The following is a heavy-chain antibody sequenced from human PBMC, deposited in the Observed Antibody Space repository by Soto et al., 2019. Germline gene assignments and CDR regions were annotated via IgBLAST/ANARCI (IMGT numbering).Heavy chain of an antibody. D-gene: IGHD5-18*01. CDR3: TTSQASYGYFCGMDV. V-gene: IGHV3-15*07. CDR2: IKSKTDGGTT. CDR1: GFDFSNYW. J-gene: IGHJ6*02. Sequence: PGGSLRLSCGASGFDFSNYWMHWVRQAPGKGLEWVGRIKSKTDGGTTDYAAPVKGRFTISRDDSKNTLYLQMNSLKTEDTAVYYCTTSQASYGYFCGMDVWGQGTTVTVSS.